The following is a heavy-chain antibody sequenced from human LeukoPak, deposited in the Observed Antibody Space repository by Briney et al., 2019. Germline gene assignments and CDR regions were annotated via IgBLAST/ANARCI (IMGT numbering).Heavy chain of an antibody. V-gene: IGHV4-59*12. CDR1: GGSISSYN. CDR2: IYYSGST. CDR3: ASAYSSSWEYDY. D-gene: IGHD6-13*01. J-gene: IGHJ4*02. Sequence: PSETLSLTCTLPGGSISSYNWSCIRQPPGKGLEWMGHIYYSGSTNSTPSLKSRVTISVDTSKNQFSLKLSSVTAADTAVYYCASAYSSSWEYDYWGQGTLVTVSS.